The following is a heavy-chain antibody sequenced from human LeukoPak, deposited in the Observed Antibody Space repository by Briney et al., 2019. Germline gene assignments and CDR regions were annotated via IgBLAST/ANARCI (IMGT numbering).Heavy chain of an antibody. D-gene: IGHD3-22*01. CDR3: ARRGHYYDTNGYYYFDY. V-gene: IGHV4-59*01. CDR1: GGSMSSYY. CDR2: VYYSGRT. Sequence: SETLSLTCTVSGGSMSSYYWSWIRQSPGKGLEWIGSVYYSGRTNYSPSLKSRVTISVDQSQNQFSLTLSSVTAADTAMYYCARRGHYYDTNGYYYFDYWGQGTLVTVSS. J-gene: IGHJ4*02.